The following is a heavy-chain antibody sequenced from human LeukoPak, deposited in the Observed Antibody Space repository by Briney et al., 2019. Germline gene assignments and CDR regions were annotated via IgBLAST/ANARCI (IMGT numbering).Heavy chain of an antibody. CDR2: INPSGGST. CDR1: GYTFTRYY. Sequence: ASVKASCKASGYTFTRYYMHWVRQAPRQGLEWMGIINPSGGSTSYAQKFQGRVTMTRDTSTSTVYMELSSLRSEDTAVYYCARESSGSYNWFDPWGQGTLVTVSS. CDR3: ARESSGSYNWFDP. D-gene: IGHD1-26*01. J-gene: IGHJ5*02. V-gene: IGHV1-46*01.